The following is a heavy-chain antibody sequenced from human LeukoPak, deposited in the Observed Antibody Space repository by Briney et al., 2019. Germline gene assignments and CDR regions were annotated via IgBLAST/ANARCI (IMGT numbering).Heavy chain of an antibody. CDR2: IYTSGST. J-gene: IGHJ4*02. V-gene: IGHV4-4*07. CDR1: GGSISSYY. D-gene: IGHD3-22*01. Sequence: PSETLSLTCTVSGGSISSYYWSWIRQPAGKGLEWIGRIYTSGSTIYNPSLKSRVTMSVDTSKNQFSLKLNSATAADTAVYYCARDSYCYDSSGYYRYDYWGQGTLVTVSS. CDR3: ARDSYCYDSSGYYRYDY.